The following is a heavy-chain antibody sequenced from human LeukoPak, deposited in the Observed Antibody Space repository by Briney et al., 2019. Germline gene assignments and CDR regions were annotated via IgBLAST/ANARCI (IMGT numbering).Heavy chain of an antibody. D-gene: IGHD6-13*01. CDR1: GYTFTGYY. CDR2: IIPIFGTA. V-gene: IGHV1-69*13. Sequence: ASVKVSCKASGYTFTGYYMHWVRQAPGQGLEWMGGIIPIFGTANYAQKFQGRVTITADESTSTAYMELSSLGSEDTAVYYCARVGPAAGIDYWGQGTLVTVSS. J-gene: IGHJ4*02. CDR3: ARVGPAAGIDY.